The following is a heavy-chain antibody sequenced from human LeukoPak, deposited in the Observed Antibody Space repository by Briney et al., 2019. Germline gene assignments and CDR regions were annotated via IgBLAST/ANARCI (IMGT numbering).Heavy chain of an antibody. J-gene: IGHJ4*02. CDR1: GFTFSTYE. V-gene: IGHV3-48*03. CDR2: ISSSGSTI. CDR3: ARRGYNYGHVDY. Sequence: GGSLRLSCAASGFTFSTYEMNWVRQAPGKGLEWVSYISSSGSTIYYADFVKGRFTISRDNAKNSLYLQMNSLRAEDTAVYYCARRGYNYGHVDYWGQGTLVTVSS. D-gene: IGHD5-18*01.